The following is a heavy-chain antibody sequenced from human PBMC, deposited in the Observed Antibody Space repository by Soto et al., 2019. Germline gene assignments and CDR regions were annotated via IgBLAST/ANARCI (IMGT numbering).Heavy chain of an antibody. D-gene: IGHD1-26*01. V-gene: IGHV3-30*03. CDR3: ARYSGKYQGPIDY. CDR1: GFTFSHYG. Sequence: ESGGGVVQPGRSLRLSCAASGFTFSHYGIHWVRQPPGKGLEWLAVISYDGSNKHYADSVKGRFTVSRDNSKNTLYLQMNSLRAEDTAVYFCARYSGKYQGPIDYWGQGTLVTVSS. CDR2: ISYDGSNK. J-gene: IGHJ4*02.